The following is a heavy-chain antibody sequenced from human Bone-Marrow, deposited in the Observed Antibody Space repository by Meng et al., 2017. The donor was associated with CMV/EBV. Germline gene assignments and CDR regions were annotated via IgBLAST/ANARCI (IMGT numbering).Heavy chain of an antibody. Sequence: GSLKISCAASGFTFSSYSMNWVRQAPGKGLEWVSSISSSSSYIYYADSVKGRFTISRDNAKNSLYLQMNSLRAEDTAVYYCARDLSHGDYRYYYYYYGMDVWGQGTTVTVSS. D-gene: IGHD4-17*01. V-gene: IGHV3-21*01. CDR3: ARDLSHGDYRYYYYYYGMDV. CDR1: GFTFSSYS. J-gene: IGHJ6*02. CDR2: ISSSSSYI.